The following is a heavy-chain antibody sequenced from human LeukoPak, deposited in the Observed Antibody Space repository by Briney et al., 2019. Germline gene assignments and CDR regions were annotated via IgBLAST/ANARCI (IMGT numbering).Heavy chain of an antibody. V-gene: IGHV4-4*02. Sequence: SETLSLTCGVSGGSVSRTNWWTWIRQPPGKGLEWTGEGHLDGRTNFNPSLTSRLTMSVDLSENHVSLKLASVTAADTAVYYCAREGGFYRPLDYSGQGTLVTVSS. CDR2: GHLDGRT. CDR1: GGSVSRTNW. D-gene: IGHD6-25*01. J-gene: IGHJ4*02. CDR3: AREGGFYRPLDY.